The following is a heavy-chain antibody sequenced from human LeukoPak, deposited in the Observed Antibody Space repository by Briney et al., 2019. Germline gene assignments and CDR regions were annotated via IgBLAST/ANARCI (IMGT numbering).Heavy chain of an antibody. CDR2: IIPIFGTA. Sequence: ASVTVSCKASGGTFSSYAISWVRQAPGQGLEWMGGIIPIFGTANYAQKFQGRVTITADESTSTAYMELSSLRSEDTAVYYCARVGGWDHYYFDYWGQGTLVTVSS. CDR1: GGTFSSYA. D-gene: IGHD6-19*01. V-gene: IGHV1-69*13. CDR3: ARVGGWDHYYFDY. J-gene: IGHJ4*02.